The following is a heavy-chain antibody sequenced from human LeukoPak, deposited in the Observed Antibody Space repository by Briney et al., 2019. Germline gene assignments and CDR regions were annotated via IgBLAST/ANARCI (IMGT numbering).Heavy chain of an antibody. J-gene: IGHJ4*02. Sequence: GGSLRLSCAASGFTFSSYWMSWVRQAPGKGLEWVANIKQDGSEKYYVDSVKGRFTISRDNSKNTLYLQMNSLRAEDTAVYYCAKSIVVAASLDYWGQGALVTVSS. V-gene: IGHV3-7*03. CDR3: AKSIVVAASLDY. D-gene: IGHD2-15*01. CDR1: GFTFSSYW. CDR2: IKQDGSEK.